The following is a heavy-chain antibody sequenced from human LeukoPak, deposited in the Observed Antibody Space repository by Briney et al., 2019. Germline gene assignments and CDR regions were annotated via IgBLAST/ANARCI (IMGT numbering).Heavy chain of an antibody. CDR1: GGSISSHNY. Sequence: SETLSLTCTVSGGSISSHNYWGWIRQPPGKGLEWIGSVYYSGTTYYNPSLKSRVTISVDTSKNQFSLNLSSVTAADTAVYYCAREGGREVTTTGAFDYWGQGTLVTVSS. D-gene: IGHD4-11*01. CDR2: VYYSGTT. V-gene: IGHV4-39*07. CDR3: AREGGREVTTTGAFDY. J-gene: IGHJ4*02.